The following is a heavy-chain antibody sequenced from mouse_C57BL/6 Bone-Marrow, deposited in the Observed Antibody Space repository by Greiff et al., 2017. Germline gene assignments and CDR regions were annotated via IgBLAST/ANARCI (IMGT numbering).Heavy chain of an antibody. V-gene: IGHV1-61*01. Sequence: QVQLQQPGAELVRPGSSVKLSCKASGYTFTSYWMDWVTQRPGQGLEWIGNIYPSDSETHYNQKFKDKATLTVDKSSSTAYMQLSSLTSEDSAVYYCARAYRFDYWGQGTTLTVSS. CDR3: ARAYRFDY. CDR1: GYTFTSYW. CDR2: IYPSDSET. J-gene: IGHJ2*01. D-gene: IGHD2-14*01.